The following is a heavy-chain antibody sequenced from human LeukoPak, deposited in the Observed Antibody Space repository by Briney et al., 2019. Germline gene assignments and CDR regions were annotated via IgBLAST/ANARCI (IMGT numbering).Heavy chain of an antibody. J-gene: IGHJ4*02. V-gene: IGHV4-34*01. CDR1: GGSFSGYY. D-gene: IGHD2-2*01. Sequence: SETLSLTCAVYGGSFSGYYWSWIRQPPGKGLEWIGEINHSGSTNYNPSLKSRVTISVDTSKNQFSLKLSSVTAADTAVYYCASGPSGYCSSTSAPDCGPIDYWGQGTLVTVSS. CDR3: ASGPSGYCSSTSAPDCGPIDY. CDR2: INHSGST.